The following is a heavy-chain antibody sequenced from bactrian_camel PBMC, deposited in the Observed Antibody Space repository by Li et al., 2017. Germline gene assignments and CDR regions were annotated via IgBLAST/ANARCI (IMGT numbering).Heavy chain of an antibody. J-gene: IGHJ4*01. CDR1: GDEYDTAC. CDR2: IATGAGRT. Sequence: VQLVESGGGSVLPRGSLVLSCAVSGDEYDTACVGWFRQSPGKERERIATIATGAGRTYYADSVKGRFTISQEIGKNTMYLQMNSLKVEDSGMYHCAAGPFSACQKGLGHFAGSYWGPGTQVTVS. D-gene: IGHD1*01. CDR3: AAGPFSACQKGLGHFAGSY. V-gene: IGHV3S1*01.